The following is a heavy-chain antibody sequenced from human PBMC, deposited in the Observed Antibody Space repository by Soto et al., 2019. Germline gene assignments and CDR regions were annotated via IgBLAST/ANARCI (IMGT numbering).Heavy chain of an antibody. CDR3: DRVPIYDASSAYSYY. D-gene: IGHD3-22*01. V-gene: IGHV4-30-2*01. CDR1: GGTVNMAGYS. J-gene: IGHJ6*01. CDR2: MYHSGST. Sequence: PSETLSLTCAGSGGTVNMAGYSLSWIRQPPGKGLEWIGYMYHSGSTYYNPSLKSRVTISLDRSNNHFSLNLSSVTAADPAVYYCDRVPIYDASSAYSYY.